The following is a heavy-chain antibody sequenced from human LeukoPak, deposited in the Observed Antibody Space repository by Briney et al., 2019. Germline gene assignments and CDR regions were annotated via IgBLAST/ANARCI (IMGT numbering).Heavy chain of an antibody. V-gene: IGHV4-38-2*02. CDR1: GYSISSGYY. CDR3: ARTIGIELWLFWFDP. D-gene: IGHD5-18*01. Sequence: PSETLSLTCSVSGYSISSGYYWGWIRQPPGKGLEWIGSIFHSGSTYYNPSLKGRVTISVDTSKNQFSLNLSSVTAADTAVYYCARTIGIELWLFWFDPWGQGTLVTVSS. CDR2: IFHSGST. J-gene: IGHJ5*02.